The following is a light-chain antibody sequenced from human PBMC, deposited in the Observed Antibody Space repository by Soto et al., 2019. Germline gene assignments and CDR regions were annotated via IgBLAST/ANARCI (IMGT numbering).Light chain of an antibody. V-gene: IGKV3-20*01. CDR3: QQFESSVT. Sequence: EIVLTQSPGSLSLSPGERATLSCRASQSVSSTFFAWYQQRPGQAPRLLMYGASSRATGIPERFSGSGSGTDFTLTINRLEHEDFGVYYCQQFESSVTFGQGTKVEIK. CDR2: GAS. CDR1: QSVSSTF. J-gene: IGKJ1*01.